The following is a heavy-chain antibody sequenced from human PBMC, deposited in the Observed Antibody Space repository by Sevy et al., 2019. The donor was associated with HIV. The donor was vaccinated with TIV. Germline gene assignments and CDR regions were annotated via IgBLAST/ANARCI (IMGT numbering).Heavy chain of an antibody. J-gene: IGHJ4*02. V-gene: IGHV3-23*01. CDR1: GFNFNIYS. Sequence: GGSLRLSCAVSGFNFNIYSMSWVRQAPGKGLEWVSTLSFGCGEINYADSVKGRFIISRDYSKNTLYLQMNSLRAEDTAVYFCAREGCTRPHDYWGQGTLVTVSS. CDR2: LSFGCGEI. CDR3: AREGCTRPHDY. D-gene: IGHD2-8*01.